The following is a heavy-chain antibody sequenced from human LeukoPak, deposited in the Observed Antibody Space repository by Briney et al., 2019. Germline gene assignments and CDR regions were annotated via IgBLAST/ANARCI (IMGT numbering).Heavy chain of an antibody. CDR1: GYTFTDYY. Sequence: ASVKVSCKASGYTFTDYYMHWVRQAPGQGLEWMGRINPNSGGTNSAQKFQGRVTMTRDTSITTAYMELSRLRSDDTAVYFCARGHRSGQMYYFDYWGQGTVVTVSS. CDR2: INPNSGGT. D-gene: IGHD6-19*01. V-gene: IGHV1-2*06. J-gene: IGHJ4*02. CDR3: ARGHRSGQMYYFDY.